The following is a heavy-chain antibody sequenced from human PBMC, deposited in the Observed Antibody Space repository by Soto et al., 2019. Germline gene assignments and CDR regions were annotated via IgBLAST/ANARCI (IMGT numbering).Heavy chain of an antibody. D-gene: IGHD3-22*01. CDR1: GFTFSSYA. CDR2: ISGSGGST. CDR3: AKWLLSGYYSFDY. V-gene: IGHV3-23*01. Sequence: GGSLRLSCAASGFTFSSYAISWVRQAPGKGLEWVSSISGSGGSTYYADSVKGRFTISRDNSKNTLYLQMNSLRAVDTAVYYCAKWLLSGYYSFDYWGQGTLVTVSS. J-gene: IGHJ4*02.